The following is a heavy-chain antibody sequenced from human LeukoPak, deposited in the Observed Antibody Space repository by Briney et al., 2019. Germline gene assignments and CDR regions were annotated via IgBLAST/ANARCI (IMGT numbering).Heavy chain of an antibody. CDR1: GFTFSSYA. V-gene: IGHV3-23*01. D-gene: IGHD6-6*01. CDR3: ARGPGAARLNWFDP. CDR2: ISGSGGST. Sequence: GGSVRLFCAASGFTFSSYAMSWVREAPGKGLEWVSAISGSGGSTYYADSVKGRFTISRDNSKNTLYLQMNSLRAEDTAVYYCARGPGAARLNWFDPWGQGTLVTVSS. J-gene: IGHJ5*02.